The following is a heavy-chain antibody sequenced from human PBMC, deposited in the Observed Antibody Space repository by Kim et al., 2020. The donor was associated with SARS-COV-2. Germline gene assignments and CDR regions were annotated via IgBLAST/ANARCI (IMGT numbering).Heavy chain of an antibody. J-gene: IGHJ6*02. Sequence: VKGRLTISRDNAKNSLYLQMNSLRDEDTAVYYCARDSGSSTRPYYYGMDVWGQGTTVTVSS. D-gene: IGHD3-10*01. CDR3: ARDSGSSTRPYYYGMDV. V-gene: IGHV3-48*02.